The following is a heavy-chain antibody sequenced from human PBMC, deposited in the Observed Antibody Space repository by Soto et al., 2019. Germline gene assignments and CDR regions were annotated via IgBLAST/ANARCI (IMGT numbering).Heavy chain of an antibody. CDR3: ARDPKTSGGQHWAFNYFDS. D-gene: IGHD7-27*01. V-gene: IGHV3-30-3*01. J-gene: IGHJ4*02. Sequence: QVQLVESRGGVVQPGRSLRLSCAASGFSFSISSMHWVRQAPGKGPEWVALISYDGTNKFYADSVKGRFTISRDNSKSTLYLQVDSLRPEDATVYYCARDPKTSGGQHWAFNYFDSWGQGTLVTVSS. CDR2: ISYDGTNK. CDR1: GFSFSISS.